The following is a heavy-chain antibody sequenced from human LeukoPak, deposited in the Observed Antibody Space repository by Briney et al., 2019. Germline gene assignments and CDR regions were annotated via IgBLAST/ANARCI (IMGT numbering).Heavy chain of an antibody. CDR1: GGSISSSSYY. J-gene: IGHJ4*02. CDR3: ARDRGRSAGTNLDY. V-gene: IGHV4-39*07. Sequence: PSETLSLTCTVSGGSISSSSYYWGWIRQPPGKGLEWIGSIYYSGSTYYNPSLKSRVTISVDTSKNQFSLKLSSVTAADTAVYYCARDRGRSAGTNLDYWGQGTLVTVSS. CDR2: IYYSGST. D-gene: IGHD6-19*01.